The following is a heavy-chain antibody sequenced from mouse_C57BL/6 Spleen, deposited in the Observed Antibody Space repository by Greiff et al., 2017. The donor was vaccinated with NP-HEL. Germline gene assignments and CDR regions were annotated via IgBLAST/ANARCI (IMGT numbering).Heavy chain of an antibody. J-gene: IGHJ2*01. V-gene: IGHV1-26*01. D-gene: IGHD1-1*01. CDR1: GYTFTDYY. CDR2: INPNNGGT. Sequence: VQLKQSGPELVKPGASVKISCKASGYTFTDYYMNWVKQSHGKSLEWIGDINPNNGGTSYNQKFKGKATLTVDKSSSTAYMELRSLTSEDSAVYYCARRDYYGSSSFDYWGQGTTLTVSS. CDR3: ARRDYYGSSSFDY.